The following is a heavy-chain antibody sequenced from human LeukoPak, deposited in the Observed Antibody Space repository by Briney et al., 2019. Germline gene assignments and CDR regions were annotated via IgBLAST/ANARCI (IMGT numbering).Heavy chain of an antibody. D-gene: IGHD3-10*01. CDR1: GYTFTGYY. CDR2: INPNSGGT. Sequence: ASVKVSCKASGYTFTGYYMHWVRQAPGQGLEWMGRINPNSGGTNYAQKFQGRVTMTRDTSISTAYMELSRLRSDDTAVYYCARGVYYLGSGSPYFDYWGQGTLVTVSS. V-gene: IGHV1-2*06. CDR3: ARGVYYLGSGSPYFDY. J-gene: IGHJ4*02.